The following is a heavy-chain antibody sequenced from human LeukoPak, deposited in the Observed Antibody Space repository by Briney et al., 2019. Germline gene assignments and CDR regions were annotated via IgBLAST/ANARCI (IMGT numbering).Heavy chain of an antibody. D-gene: IGHD6-13*01. J-gene: IGHJ4*02. CDR2: ISSNGGGT. CDR3: ARQVAAAAYFVY. Sequence: GGSLRLSCAASGFTFSSFAVHWVRQAPGKGLEYVSAISSNGGGTYYANSVKGRFTISRDNSKNTLYLQMGSLRAEDMAVYYCARQVAAAAYFVYWGQGTLVTVPS. CDR1: GFTFSSFA. V-gene: IGHV3-64*01.